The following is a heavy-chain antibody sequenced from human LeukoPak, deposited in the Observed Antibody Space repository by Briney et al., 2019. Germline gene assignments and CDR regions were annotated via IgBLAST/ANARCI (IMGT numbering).Heavy chain of an antibody. CDR2: IYYSGST. Sequence: PSETLSLTCTVSGGSISSSSYYWGWIRQPPGKGLEWIGSIYYSGSTYYNPSLKSRVTISVDTSKNQFSLKLSSVTAADTAVYYCARLSGYYDSSGYSEVFDYWGQGTLVTVSS. CDR1: GGSISSSSYY. J-gene: IGHJ4*02. V-gene: IGHV4-39*01. CDR3: ARLSGYYDSSGYSEVFDY. D-gene: IGHD3-22*01.